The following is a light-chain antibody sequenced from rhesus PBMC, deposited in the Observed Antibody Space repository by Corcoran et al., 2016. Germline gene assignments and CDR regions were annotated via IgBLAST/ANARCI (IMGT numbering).Light chain of an antibody. CDR3: QHSYGTPFT. V-gene: IGKV1-74*01. Sequence: DIQMTQSPSSLSASVGDRVTITCRASENVYNYLHWYQQKPGKAPKLLIYKASTLQSGVPSRFSGSGSGTDFTLTISSLQPEVFTTYSCQHSYGTPFTFGPGTKLDIK. J-gene: IGKJ3*01. CDR2: KAS. CDR1: ENVYNY.